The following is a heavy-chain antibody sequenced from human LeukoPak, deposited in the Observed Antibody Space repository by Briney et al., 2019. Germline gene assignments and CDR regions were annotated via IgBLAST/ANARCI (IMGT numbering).Heavy chain of an antibody. CDR1: GYTFTSYD. CDR2: MNPNSGNT. J-gene: IGHJ3*02. CDR3: ARKKIRSDAFDI. V-gene: IGHV1-8*01. D-gene: IGHD4-17*01. Sequence: ASVKVSCKASGYTFTSYDINWVRQATGQGLEWMGWMNPNSGNTGYAQKFQGRVTMTRNTSISTAYMELGSLRSEDTAVYYCARKKIRSDAFDIWGQGTMVTVSS.